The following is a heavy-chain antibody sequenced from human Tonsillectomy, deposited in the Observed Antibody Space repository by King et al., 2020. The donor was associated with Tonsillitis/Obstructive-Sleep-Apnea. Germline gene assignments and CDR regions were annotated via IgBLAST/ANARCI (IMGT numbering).Heavy chain of an antibody. Sequence: VQLVESGAEVKKPGESLRSSCKVSGYSFTSYWISWVRQMPGKGLEWMGRIDPSASYTNYSPSFQGHVTISSDKSLSTAHLQWSSLKASDTAMYYCARGHFPPPGHYWGQGTLVTVSS. CDR1: GYSFTSYW. CDR2: IDPSASYT. CDR3: ARGHFPPPGHY. J-gene: IGHJ4*02. V-gene: IGHV5-10-1*01. D-gene: IGHD3-3*02.